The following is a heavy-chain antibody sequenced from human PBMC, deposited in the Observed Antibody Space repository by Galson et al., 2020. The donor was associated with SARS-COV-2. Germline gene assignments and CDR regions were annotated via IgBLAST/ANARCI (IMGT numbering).Heavy chain of an antibody. V-gene: IGHV3-7*01. CDR2: IKQDGSDR. Sequence: PGGSLRLSCEASGFTFSSYWMTWVRQAPGKGLEWVANIKQDGSDRYYVDSVKGRFTISSDNAKNSVSLQMNSLRAEDTAVYYCARDQDGYNDFWGQGTLVTVSS. CDR3: ARDQDGYNDF. D-gene: IGHD1-1*01. J-gene: IGHJ4*02. CDR1: GFTFSSYW.